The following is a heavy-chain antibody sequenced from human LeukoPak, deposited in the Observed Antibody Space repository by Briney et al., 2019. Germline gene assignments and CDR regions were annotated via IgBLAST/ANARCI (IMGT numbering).Heavy chain of an antibody. Sequence: ASVKVSCKASGYTFTSYGISWVRQAPGQGLEWMGWISAYNGNTNYAQKLQGRVTMTTDTSTSTAYMELRSLRSDDTAVYYCARDLWYYGSGSLNWFDPWGQGTLVTVSS. D-gene: IGHD3-10*01. CDR2: ISAYNGNT. CDR3: ARDLWYYGSGSLNWFDP. V-gene: IGHV1-18*01. J-gene: IGHJ5*02. CDR1: GYTFTSYG.